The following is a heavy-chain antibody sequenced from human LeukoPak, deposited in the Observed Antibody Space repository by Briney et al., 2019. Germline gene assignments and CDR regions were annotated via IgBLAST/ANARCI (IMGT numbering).Heavy chain of an antibody. J-gene: IGHJ6*02. CDR3: ARDGGSGTVGGTGGNIYYGMDV. CDR1: GFTFSTYS. Sequence: GGSLRLSCTASGFTFSTYSMNWVRQAPGRGLEWVSYISGSSSSSDGGAIQYADSVKGRFTISRDNDKNTLYLQMNSLRAEDTAVYYCARDGGSGTVGGTGGNIYYGMDVWGQGTTVTVSS. CDR2: ISGSSSSSDGGAI. V-gene: IGHV3-48*01. D-gene: IGHD1-26*01.